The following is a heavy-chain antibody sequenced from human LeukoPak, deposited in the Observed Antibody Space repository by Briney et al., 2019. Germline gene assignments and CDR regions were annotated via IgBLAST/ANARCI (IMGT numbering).Heavy chain of an antibody. J-gene: IGHJ3*02. D-gene: IGHD6-6*01. Sequence: LRLSCAASGFTFSSYAMSWVRQPPGKGLEWIGYIYYSGSTYYNPSLKSRVTISVDTSKNQFSLKLSSVTAADTAVYYCARDSSIAARLGAFDIWGQGTMVTVSS. CDR1: GFTFSSYA. CDR3: ARDSSIAARLGAFDI. CDR2: IYYSGST. V-gene: IGHV4-30-4*08.